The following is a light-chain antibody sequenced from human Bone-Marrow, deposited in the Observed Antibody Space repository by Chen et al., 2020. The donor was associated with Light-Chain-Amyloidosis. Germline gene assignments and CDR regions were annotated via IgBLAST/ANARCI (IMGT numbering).Light chain of an antibody. CDR2: EGI. CDR1: SSNVGDYSL. J-gene: IGLJ1*01. CDR3: YTYAGSATFV. V-gene: IGLV2-23*01. Sequence: QSALTHPASVSGSPGQSITIPCTGTSSNVGDYSLVSWYQQHPGKAPKLILYEGIQRPSGVSSRFSGSRSGNTASLTISGLQTEAEADYFCYTYAGSATFVFGSATTVTVL.